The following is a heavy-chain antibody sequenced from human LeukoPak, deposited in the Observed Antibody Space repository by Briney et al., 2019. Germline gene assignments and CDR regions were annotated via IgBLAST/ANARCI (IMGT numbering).Heavy chain of an antibody. J-gene: IGHJ4*02. Sequence: GGSLRLSCAASGITFSSHSMAWVPQAPGKGLEWVSGITGNAGGTYYTDSVKGRFTISRDNSKNTLHLQMNNLRAEDTAVYYCAKHSSLTGTYIDYWGQGTLVTVSS. CDR1: GITFSSHS. D-gene: IGHD1-1*01. CDR3: AKHSSLTGTYIDY. CDR2: ITGNAGGT. V-gene: IGHV3-23*01.